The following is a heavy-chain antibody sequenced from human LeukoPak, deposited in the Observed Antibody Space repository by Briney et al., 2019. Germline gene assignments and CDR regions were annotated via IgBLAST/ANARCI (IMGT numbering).Heavy chain of an antibody. CDR2: INHSGST. V-gene: IGHV4-34*01. D-gene: IGHD1-26*01. Sequence: SETLSLTCAVYGGSFSGYYWSWIRQPPGKGLEWIAEINHSGSTNYNPSVKSRVTISVDTSKNQFSLKLSSVTAADTAVYYCARDHSGSYSDVSDPHFDYWGQGTLVTVSS. CDR1: GGSFSGYY. CDR3: ARDHSGSYSDVSDPHFDY. J-gene: IGHJ4*02.